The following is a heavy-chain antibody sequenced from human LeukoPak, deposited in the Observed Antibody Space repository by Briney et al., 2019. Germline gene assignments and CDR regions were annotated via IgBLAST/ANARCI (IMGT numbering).Heavy chain of an antibody. Sequence: GRSLRLSCAASGFTFSSYAIYWVRQAPGKGLEWVAVISYDGSNKYYADSVKGRFTISRDNSKNTLYLQMNSLRAEDTAVYYCARTASPYSTTWYVDYWGQGTLVTVSS. V-gene: IGHV3-30-3*01. CDR2: ISYDGSNK. J-gene: IGHJ4*02. CDR3: ARTASPYSTTWYVDY. D-gene: IGHD6-13*01. CDR1: GFTFSSYA.